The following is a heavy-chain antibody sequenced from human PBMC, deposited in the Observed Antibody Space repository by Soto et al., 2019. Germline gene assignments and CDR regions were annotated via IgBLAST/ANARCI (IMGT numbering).Heavy chain of an antibody. V-gene: IGHV1-2*02. D-gene: IGHD3-16*02. CDR1: GYTFTGYY. CDR3: ARDLSTFGGVINY. Sequence: ASVKVSCKASGYTFTGYYMHWVRQAPGQGLEWMGWINPNSGGTNYAQKFQGRVTMTRDTSISTAYMELSRLRSDDTAVYYCARDLSTFGGVINYWGQGTLVTVLL. CDR2: INPNSGGT. J-gene: IGHJ4*02.